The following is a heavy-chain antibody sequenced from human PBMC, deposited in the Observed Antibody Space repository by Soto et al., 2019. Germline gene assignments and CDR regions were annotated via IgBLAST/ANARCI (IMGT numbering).Heavy chain of an antibody. J-gene: IGHJ4*02. D-gene: IGHD3-22*01. CDR1: GVTVSRSY. CDR3: ARDTYYYDSSGQPY. CDR2: IYSGGST. Sequence: EVPLVESGGGLIQPGGSLRVSCAASGVTVSRSYMSWVRQAPGKGLEWVSVIYSGGSTNYADSVKGRFTISRDNSKNTLYLQMNSLRVEDTAVYYCARDTYYYDSSGQPYWGQGTLVTVSS. V-gene: IGHV3-53*01.